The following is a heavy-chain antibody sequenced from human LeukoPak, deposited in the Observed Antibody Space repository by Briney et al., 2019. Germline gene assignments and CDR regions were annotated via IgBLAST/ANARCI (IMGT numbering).Heavy chain of an antibody. D-gene: IGHD6-13*01. Sequence: SETLSLTCTVSGGSISSGDYYWSWIRQPPGKGLEWIGYIYYSGSTYYNPSLKSRVTISVDTSKNQFSLKLSSVTAADTAVYYCARHKQLVLDAFDIWGQGTMVTVSS. CDR1: GGSISSGDYY. CDR3: ARHKQLVLDAFDI. J-gene: IGHJ3*02. V-gene: IGHV4-30-4*01. CDR2: IYYSGST.